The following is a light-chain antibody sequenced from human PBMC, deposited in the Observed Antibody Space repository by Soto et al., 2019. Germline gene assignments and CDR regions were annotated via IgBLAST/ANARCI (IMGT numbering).Light chain of an antibody. Sequence: QSVLTQPASVSVSPGQSITISCTGTSSDVGGYNYVSWYQQQPGKAPKLMIYEVSNRPSGVSNRFSGSKSGNTASLTISGRQAEDEADYYCSSYTSSSTHYVFGTGTKVTVL. J-gene: IGLJ1*01. CDR2: EVS. V-gene: IGLV2-14*01. CDR1: SSDVGGYNY. CDR3: SSYTSSSTHYV.